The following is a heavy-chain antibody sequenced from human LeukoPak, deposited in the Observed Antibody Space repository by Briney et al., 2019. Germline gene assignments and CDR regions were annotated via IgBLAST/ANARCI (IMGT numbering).Heavy chain of an antibody. CDR1: GYTFTDYY. J-gene: IGHJ4*02. V-gene: IGHV1-2*02. Sequence: ASVKVSCKTSGYTFTDYYLHWVRQAPGQGLEWVGWIHPNTGATHHAQKFQGRLTMTRDTSISTVYMELTRLRSDDAAVYYCARDMGRYSGYDYDYWGQGTLVTASS. CDR3: ARDMGRYSGYDYDY. D-gene: IGHD5-12*01. CDR2: IHPNTGAT.